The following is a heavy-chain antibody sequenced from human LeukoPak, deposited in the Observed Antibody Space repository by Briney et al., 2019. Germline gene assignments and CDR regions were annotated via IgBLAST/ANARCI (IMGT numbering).Heavy chain of an antibody. CDR1: GGSMSSYY. J-gene: IGHJ4*02. D-gene: IGHD6-13*01. CDR2: IYYSGST. CDR3: ARDRIGSSWDFDY. V-gene: IGHV4-59*12. Sequence: PSETLSLTCTVSGGSMSSYYWSWIRQPPGKGLEWIGYIYYSGSTNYNPSLKGRVTISIDTSKNQFSLRLTSVTAADTAVYYCARDRIGSSWDFDYWGQGTLVTVSS.